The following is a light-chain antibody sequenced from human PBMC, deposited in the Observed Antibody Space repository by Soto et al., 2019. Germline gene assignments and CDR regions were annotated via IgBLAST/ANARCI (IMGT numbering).Light chain of an antibody. V-gene: IGLV1-44*01. CDR3: AAWDDSLNRVV. J-gene: IGLJ3*02. CDR1: SSNIGSDT. Sequence: QYVLTQPPSASGTPGRRVTISCSGSSSNIGSDTVNWYQQVPGTAPKLLIYSNNQRPSGVPDRFPGSKSGTSASLAISGLQSEDEADYYCAAWDDSLNRVVFGGGTKLTVL. CDR2: SNN.